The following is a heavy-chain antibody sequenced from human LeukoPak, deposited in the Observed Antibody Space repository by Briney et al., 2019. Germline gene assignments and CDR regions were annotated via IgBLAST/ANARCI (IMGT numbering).Heavy chain of an antibody. D-gene: IGHD1-26*01. CDR3: AREGYGGGQDFDV. CDR2: IDPNSGGT. V-gene: IGHV1-2*02. CDR1: GYTFTGYF. Sequence: GASVKVSCKASGYTFTGYFMHCLRQAPGQGLEWMGWIDPNSGGTDYAQQFQGRVTMTRDTSNSTAYMELTRLRSDDTAIYYCAREGYGGGQDFDVWGQGTMVTVSS. J-gene: IGHJ3*01.